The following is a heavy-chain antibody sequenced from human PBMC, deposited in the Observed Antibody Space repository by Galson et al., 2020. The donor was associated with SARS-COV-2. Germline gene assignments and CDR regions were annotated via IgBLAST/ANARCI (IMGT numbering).Heavy chain of an antibody. CDR2: IIPILGIA. Sequence: SVKVSCKASGCTFSSYTISWVRQATGQGLEWMGRIIPILGIANYAQKFQGRVTITADNSTSTAYMELSSLRSEDTAVYYCARAFTDFSSGWFYYYDSMDEWGQGTTVSVSS. CDR3: ARAFTDFSSGWFYYYDSMDE. CDR1: GCTFSSYT. V-gene: IGHV1-69*02. D-gene: IGHD6-19*01. J-gene: IGHJ6*02.